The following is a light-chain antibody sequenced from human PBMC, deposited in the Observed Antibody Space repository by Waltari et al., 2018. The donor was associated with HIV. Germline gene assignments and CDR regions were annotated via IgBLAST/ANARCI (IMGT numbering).Light chain of an antibody. CDR1: QSITQW. CDR3: QQYNDYPYT. CDR2: KAS. J-gene: IGKJ2*01. V-gene: IGKV1-5*03. Sequence: RITISCRASQSITQWLAWFQQKPGKAPRLLIYKASSLASDVPSRFSGSGSGTEFTLTISSLQPDDFATYYCQQYNDYPYTFGRGTKLEI.